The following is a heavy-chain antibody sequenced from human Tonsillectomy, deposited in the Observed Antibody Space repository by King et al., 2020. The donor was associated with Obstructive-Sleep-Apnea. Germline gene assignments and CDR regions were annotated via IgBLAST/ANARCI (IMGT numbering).Heavy chain of an antibody. V-gene: IGHV3-11*06. CDR2: ISSTSSHT. D-gene: IGHD1-26*01. CDR1: GFTFSDYY. CDR3: ARDRGVGASGYDF. J-gene: IGHJ4*02. Sequence: VQLVESGGGLVKPGGSLRLSCAASGFTFSDYYMNWIRQAPGKGLEWVSYISSTSSHTEYADSVKGRCTISRDNTKNSVYLQKKSLRAEDTAVYYCARDRGVGASGYDFWGQGTLVTVSS.